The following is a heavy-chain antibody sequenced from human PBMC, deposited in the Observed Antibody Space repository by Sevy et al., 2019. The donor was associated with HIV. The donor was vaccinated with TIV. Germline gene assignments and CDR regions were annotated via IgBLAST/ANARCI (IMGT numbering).Heavy chain of an antibody. D-gene: IGHD2-8*02. Sequence: GGSLRLSCAASGFNINNYWMHWVRQAPGKGLQWVANIKGDGSEKYYVDSVKGRFTISRDNAQSSVYLQMDSLRAEDTALYYCARGGPCSGVVCYDPFDFWGQGTLVTVSS. V-gene: IGHV3-7*01. J-gene: IGHJ4*02. CDR1: GFNINNYW. CDR2: IKGDGSEK. CDR3: ARGGPCSGVVCYDPFDF.